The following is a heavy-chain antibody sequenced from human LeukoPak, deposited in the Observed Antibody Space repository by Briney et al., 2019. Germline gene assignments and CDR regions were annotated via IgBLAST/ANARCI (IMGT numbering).Heavy chain of an antibody. CDR2: IYSGGST. CDR1: GFTVSRNY. CDR3: AREDGYGGNSLDY. V-gene: IGHV3-53*01. J-gene: IGHJ4*02. D-gene: IGHD4-23*01. Sequence: GGSLRLSCAASGFTVSRNYMSWVRQAPGKGLEWVSIIYSGGSTYYADSVKGRFTISRDNSKNTLYLQMNSLRAEDTAVYYCAREDGYGGNSLDYWGQGTLVTVSS.